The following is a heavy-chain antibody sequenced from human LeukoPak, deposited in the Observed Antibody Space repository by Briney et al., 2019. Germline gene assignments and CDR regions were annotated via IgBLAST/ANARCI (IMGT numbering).Heavy chain of an antibody. V-gene: IGHV3-21*01. CDR2: ISSSSSYI. CDR3: ARERSTLTVSGITPGPGME. D-gene: IGHD1-14*01. Sequence: GGSLRLSCAASGFTFSSYSMNWVRQAPGKGLEWVSSISSSSSYIYYADSVKGRFTISRDNAKNSLYLQMSSLRAEDTAVYYCARERSTLTVSGITPGPGMEWGQGTLVTVSS. CDR1: GFTFSSYS. J-gene: IGHJ4*02.